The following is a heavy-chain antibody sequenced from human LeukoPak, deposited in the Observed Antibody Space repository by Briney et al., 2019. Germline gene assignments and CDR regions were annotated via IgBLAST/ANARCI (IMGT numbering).Heavy chain of an antibody. CDR2: ISCNSGSI. CDR1: GFTFDDYA. Sequence: GRSLRLSCAASGFTFDDYAMYWVRQAPGKGLEWVSGISCNSGSIGYADSVKGRFTISRDNAKNSLNLQMNSLRPEDTALYYCAKGDYYDSSGLADRPDAFDIWGQGTMVTVSS. CDR3: AKGDYYDSSGLADRPDAFDI. D-gene: IGHD3-22*01. V-gene: IGHV3-9*01. J-gene: IGHJ3*02.